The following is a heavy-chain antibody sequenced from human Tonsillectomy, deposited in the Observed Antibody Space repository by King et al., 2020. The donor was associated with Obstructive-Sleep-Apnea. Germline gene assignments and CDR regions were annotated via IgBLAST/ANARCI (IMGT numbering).Heavy chain of an antibody. J-gene: IGHJ5*02. Sequence: VQLVESGGGVVQPGRSLRLSCAASGFTFSIYAMHWVRHAPGKGLEWVAVISYDGSNKYYADSVKGRFTISRDNSKNTLYLQMNSLRAEDTAVYYCAREGQGTGVNWFDPWGQGTLVTVSS. CDR3: AREGQGTGVNWFDP. CDR1: GFTFSIYA. CDR2: ISYDGSNK. D-gene: IGHD1-14*01. V-gene: IGHV3-30-3*01.